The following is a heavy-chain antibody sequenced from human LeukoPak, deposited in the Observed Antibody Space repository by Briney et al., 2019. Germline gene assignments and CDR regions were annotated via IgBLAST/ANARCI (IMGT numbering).Heavy chain of an antibody. V-gene: IGHV3-33*01. CDR1: GFTLSSYG. CDR2: IWYDGSNK. J-gene: IGHJ6*02. CDR3: ARGGGWLFGDYYGMDV. D-gene: IGHD3-22*01. Sequence: PGGSLRLSCAASGFTLSSYGMHWVRQAPGKGLEWVAVIWYDGSNKYYADSVKGRFTISRDNSKNTLYLQMNSLRAEDTAVYYCARGGGWLFGDYYGMDVWGQGTTVTVSS.